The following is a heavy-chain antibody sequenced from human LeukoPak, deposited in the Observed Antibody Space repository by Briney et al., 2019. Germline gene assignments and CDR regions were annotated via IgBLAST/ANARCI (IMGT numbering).Heavy chain of an antibody. D-gene: IGHD1-1*01. V-gene: IGHV3-48*01. CDR3: ARDFNWAFDF. CDR2: INSNGAVI. J-gene: IGHJ4*02. Sequence: GGSLRLSCAASGFSFSDYGMNWVRRAPGKGLEWLSHINSNGAVISYADSVEGRFTISRDNAKNSVYLQMNSLRAEDSAVYYRARDFNWAFDFWGQGILVTVSS. CDR1: GFSFSDYG.